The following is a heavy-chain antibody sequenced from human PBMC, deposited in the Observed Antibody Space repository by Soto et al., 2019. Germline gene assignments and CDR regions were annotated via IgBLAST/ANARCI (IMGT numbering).Heavy chain of an antibody. D-gene: IGHD2-8*01. CDR3: ARGNKDLDCTNGVCYVKTGDY. Sequence: SETLSLTCTVSGGSISSYYWSWIRQPPGKGLEWIGYIYYSGSTNYNPSLKSRVTISVDTSKNQFSLKLSSVTAADTAVYYCARGNKDLDCTNGVCYVKTGDYWGQGTLVTVSS. CDR2: IYYSGST. V-gene: IGHV4-59*01. CDR1: GGSISSYY. J-gene: IGHJ4*02.